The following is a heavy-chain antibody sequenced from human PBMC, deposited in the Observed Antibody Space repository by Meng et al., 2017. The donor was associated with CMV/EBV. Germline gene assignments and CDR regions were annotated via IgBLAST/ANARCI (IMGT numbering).Heavy chain of an antibody. CDR2: ISSSSSYI. J-gene: IGHJ4*02. CDR1: GFTFSSYS. CDR3: ARGAEGRLLWFGELLEINDY. Sequence: GGSLRLSCAASGFTFSSYSMNWVRQAPGKGLEWVSSISSSSSYIYYADSVKGRFTISRDNAKNSLYPQMNSLRAEDTAVYYCARGAEGRLLWFGELLEINDYWGQGTLVTVSS. V-gene: IGHV3-21*01. D-gene: IGHD3-10*01.